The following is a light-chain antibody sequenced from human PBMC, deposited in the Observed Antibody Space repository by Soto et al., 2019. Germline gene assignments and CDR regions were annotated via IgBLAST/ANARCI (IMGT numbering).Light chain of an antibody. Sequence: QSVLTQPPSASGTPGQRVTISCSGSGSNIGSNTVHWYQQLPGTAPKLLIYNNSQRPSGVPDRFSGSKSGTSASLAISGLQSEDEADYYCAAWDDTLTGHVVFGGGTKLTVL. CDR1: GSNIGSNT. CDR2: NNS. J-gene: IGLJ2*01. V-gene: IGLV1-44*01. CDR3: AAWDDTLTGHVV.